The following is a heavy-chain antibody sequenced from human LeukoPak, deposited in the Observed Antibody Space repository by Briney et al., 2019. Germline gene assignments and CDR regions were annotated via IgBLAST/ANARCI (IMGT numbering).Heavy chain of an antibody. J-gene: IGHJ4*02. CDR3: AKEDGDYGDLYDY. Sequence: GSLRLSCAASGFTFSGYGMHWVRQAPGKGLEWVAVISYDGSNKYYADSVKGRFTISRDYSKNTLYLQMNSLRAEDTAVYYCAKEDGDYGDLYDYWGQGTLVTVSS. CDR1: GFTFSGYG. CDR2: ISYDGSNK. V-gene: IGHV3-30*18. D-gene: IGHD4-17*01.